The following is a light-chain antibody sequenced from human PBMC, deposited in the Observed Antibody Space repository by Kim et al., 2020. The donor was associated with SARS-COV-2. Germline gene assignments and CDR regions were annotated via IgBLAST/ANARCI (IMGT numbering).Light chain of an antibody. CDR3: SSYATTVV. CDR1: RSDVGDYNF. V-gene: IGLV2-11*01. CDR2: DVS. J-gene: IGLJ2*01. Sequence: QSALTQPRSVSGSPGQSVTISCTGTRSDVGDYNFISWYQQHPGKAPKLMIYDVSERPSGVPDRFSGSKSGNTASLTVSGLQAEDEADYYCSSYATTVVLGGGNQRTVL.